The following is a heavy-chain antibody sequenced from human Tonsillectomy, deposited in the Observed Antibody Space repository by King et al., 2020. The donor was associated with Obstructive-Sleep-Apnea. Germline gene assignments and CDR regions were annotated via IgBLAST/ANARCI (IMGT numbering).Heavy chain of an antibody. CDR3: ARGAPDSSGYYYGSAFDI. J-gene: IGHJ3*02. Sequence: VQLQESGPGLVKPSETLSLTCTVSGGSISSYYWSWIRQPPGKGLEWIGYIYYSGSTNYNPSLKSRVTISVDTSKNQFSLKLSSVTAADTAVYYCARGAPDSSGYYYGSAFDIWGQGTMVTVSS. D-gene: IGHD3-22*01. V-gene: IGHV4-59*01. CDR1: GGSISSYY. CDR2: IYYSGST.